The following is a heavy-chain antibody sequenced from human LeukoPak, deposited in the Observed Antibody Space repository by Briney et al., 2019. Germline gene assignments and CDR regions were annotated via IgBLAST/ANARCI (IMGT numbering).Heavy chain of an antibody. J-gene: IGHJ5*02. Sequence: GASVKVSCKTSGYTFTSYGISWVRQAPGQGLEWMGWINPNSGNTGYAQKFQGRVTMTRNTSISTAYMELSSLRSEDTAVYYCARGNLWFGELLSAPWGQGTLVTVSS. CDR1: GYTFTSYG. V-gene: IGHV1-8*02. CDR3: ARGNLWFGELLSAP. D-gene: IGHD3-10*01. CDR2: INPNSGNT.